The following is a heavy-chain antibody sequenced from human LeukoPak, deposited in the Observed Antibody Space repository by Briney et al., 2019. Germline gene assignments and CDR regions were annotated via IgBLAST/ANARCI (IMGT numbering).Heavy chain of an antibody. J-gene: IGHJ6*03. CDR1: GFTFSDYG. CDR2: IWYDGSNK. V-gene: IGHV3-30*02. D-gene: IGHD3-22*01. Sequence: GGSLRLSCTASGFTFSDYGMHWVRQAPGKGLEWVTFIWYDGSNKYYADSAKGRFTISRDNSKNTLYLQMNSLRAEDTAVYYCASGASSGYYHYYYMDVWGKGTTVTVSS. CDR3: ASGASSGYYHYYYMDV.